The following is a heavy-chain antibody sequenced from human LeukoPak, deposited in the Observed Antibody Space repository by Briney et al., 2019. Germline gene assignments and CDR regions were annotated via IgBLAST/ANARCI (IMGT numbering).Heavy chain of an antibody. Sequence: GGSLRLSCSASGFTFSSYAMHWVRHAPGKGLVWVSRLNSDGGSTSYADSVKGRFTISRDNAKNTLYLQMNSLRAEDTAVYYCARDFGGGNTDYFDYWGQGTLVTVSS. D-gene: IGHD4-23*01. J-gene: IGHJ4*02. V-gene: IGHV3-74*01. CDR1: GFTFSSYA. CDR2: LNSDGGST. CDR3: ARDFGGGNTDYFDY.